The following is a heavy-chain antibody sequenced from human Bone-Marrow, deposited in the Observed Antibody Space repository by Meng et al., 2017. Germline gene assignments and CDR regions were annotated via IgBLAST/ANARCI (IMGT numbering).Heavy chain of an antibody. Sequence: GESLKISCKGSGYSFTDYWIGWVRQMPGKGLEWMGIIDPGNSDTRYSPSFQGQVTISADKSITTAYLQWSSLKASDTAMYYCARKGKDAYNIYYFDHWGQGTLVTVSS. CDR2: IDPGNSDT. J-gene: IGHJ4*02. CDR1: GYSFTDYW. CDR3: ARKGKDAYNIYYFDH. V-gene: IGHV5-51*01. D-gene: IGHD5-24*01.